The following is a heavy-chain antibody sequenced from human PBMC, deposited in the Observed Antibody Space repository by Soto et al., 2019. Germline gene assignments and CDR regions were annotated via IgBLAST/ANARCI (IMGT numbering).Heavy chain of an antibody. D-gene: IGHD5-12*01. Sequence: SETLSLTCTVSGGSISSSNYYWGWIRQPPGEGLEWIGGVGYSGSTYYNPSLKSRVTISVDTSNNQFSLKVNSVSAADTAVYCCARQGINRGYGTPAFDIWGQGTTVTVS. CDR3: ARQGINRGYGTPAFDI. CDR1: GGSISSSNYY. CDR2: VGYSGST. V-gene: IGHV4-39*01. J-gene: IGHJ3*02.